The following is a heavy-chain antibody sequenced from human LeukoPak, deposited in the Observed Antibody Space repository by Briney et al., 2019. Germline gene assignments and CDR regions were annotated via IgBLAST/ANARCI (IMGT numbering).Heavy chain of an antibody. Sequence: GGSLRLSCAASGFTYSKYWMYWVRQVPGKGLVWVSRISSDGSSTTYADSVRGRFTISRDNAKNTRYLQMNSLRVEDTAVYYCARGNYYGMDVWGQGTTVTVSS. J-gene: IGHJ6*02. V-gene: IGHV3-74*03. D-gene: IGHD2/OR15-2a*01. CDR1: GFTYSKYW. CDR3: ARGNYYGMDV. CDR2: ISSDGSST.